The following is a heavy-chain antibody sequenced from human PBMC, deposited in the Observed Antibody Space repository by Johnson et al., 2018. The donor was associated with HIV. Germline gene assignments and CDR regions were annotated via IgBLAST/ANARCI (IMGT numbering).Heavy chain of an antibody. Sequence: EVQLVESGGGVVQPGRSLRLSCAASGFTFSSYAMHWVRQAPGKGLEWVSRINSDGSSTNSADSVKGRFTISRDNAKNTLYLQMNSLRAEDTAVYYCASRQSWVTRGAFEFWGQGTTVTVSS. CDR2: INSDGSST. J-gene: IGHJ3*01. V-gene: IGHV3-74*02. CDR1: GFTFSSYA. D-gene: IGHD5-18*01. CDR3: ASRQSWVTRGAFEF.